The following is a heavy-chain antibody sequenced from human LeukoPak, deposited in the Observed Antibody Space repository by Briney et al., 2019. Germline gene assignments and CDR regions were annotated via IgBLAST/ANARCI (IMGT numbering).Heavy chain of an antibody. Sequence: ASVKVSCKASGYTFTSYGISWVRQAPGQGLEWMGWISAYNGNTNYAQKLQGRVTMTTDTSTSTAYTELRSLRSDDTAVYYWARGGVGVVPENNWCAPWGQGTLVTVPS. CDR3: ARGGVGVVPENNWCAP. D-gene: IGHD2-21*01. CDR1: GYTFTSYG. CDR2: ISAYNGNT. V-gene: IGHV1-18*01. J-gene: IGHJ5*02.